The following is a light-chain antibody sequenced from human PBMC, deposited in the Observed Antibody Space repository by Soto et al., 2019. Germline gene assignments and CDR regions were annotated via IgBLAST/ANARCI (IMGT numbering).Light chain of an antibody. Sequence: QSVLTQPPSVSGAPGQRVTISCTGSSSNIGAGYDVHWYQQLPGTAPKLLIYGNSNRPSGVPDRFSGSKSGTLASLAITGLRAEDEADYYCQSYDSSLSGWVFAGGTKLTVL. CDR1: SSNIGAGYD. J-gene: IGLJ3*02. V-gene: IGLV1-40*01. CDR2: GNS. CDR3: QSYDSSLSGWV.